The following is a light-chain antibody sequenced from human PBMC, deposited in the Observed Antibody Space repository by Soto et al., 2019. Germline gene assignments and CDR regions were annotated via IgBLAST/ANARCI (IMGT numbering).Light chain of an antibody. Sequence: QSALTQSASVSGSPGQSITISCTGTNSDVGGYNYVSWYQQHPGKAPKLMIYEVSNRPSGVSNRFSGSKSGNTASLTISGLQAEDEADYYCSSYTSSSTPYVVFGGGTKLTVL. V-gene: IGLV2-14*01. CDR1: NSDVGGYNY. CDR2: EVS. J-gene: IGLJ2*01. CDR3: SSYTSSSTPYVV.